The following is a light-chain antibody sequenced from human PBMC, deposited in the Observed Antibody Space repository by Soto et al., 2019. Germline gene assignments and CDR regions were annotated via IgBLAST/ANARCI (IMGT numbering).Light chain of an antibody. V-gene: IGKV3-15*01. CDR2: ETS. CDR3: QQYYNWHPFT. CDR1: QNIRSN. J-gene: IGKJ3*01. Sequence: EIVMTQSPGTLSVSPGERATLSCRASQNIRSNLAWYQQKPGQATRLIIYETSIRAHGIPARFSGSGSGTEFTLTISSLQSEDFAFYHCQQYYNWHPFTFGPGTKVDIK.